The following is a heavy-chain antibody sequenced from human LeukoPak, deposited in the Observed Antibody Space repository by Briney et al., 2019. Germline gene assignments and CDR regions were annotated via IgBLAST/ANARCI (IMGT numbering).Heavy chain of an antibody. D-gene: IGHD6-13*01. CDR1: GFTFSSYG. CDR2: FGGGGGPT. V-gene: IGHV3-23*01. J-gene: IGHJ4*02. Sequence: RPGGSLRLSCAASGFTFSSYGMSWVRQAPGKGLEWVSGFGGGGGPTYYADSVKGRFTISRDNSKNTLYLQMNSLRADDTAVYYCAKDRRQLANFDYWGQGTLVTVSS. CDR3: AKDRRQLANFDY.